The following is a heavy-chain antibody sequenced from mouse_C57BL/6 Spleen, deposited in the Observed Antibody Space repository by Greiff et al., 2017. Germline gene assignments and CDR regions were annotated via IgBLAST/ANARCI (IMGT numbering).Heavy chain of an antibody. J-gene: IGHJ3*01. D-gene: IGHD4-1*01. CDR1: GYTFTSYW. Sequence: QVQLQQPGAELVRPGTSVKLSCKASGYTFTSYWMHWVKQRPGQGLEWIGVIDPSDSYTNYNQKFKGKATLTVDTSSSTAYMQLSSLTSEDSAVYYCARSSNWDFAWFAYWGQGTLVTVSA. CDR2: IDPSDSYT. V-gene: IGHV1-59*01. CDR3: ARSSNWDFAWFAY.